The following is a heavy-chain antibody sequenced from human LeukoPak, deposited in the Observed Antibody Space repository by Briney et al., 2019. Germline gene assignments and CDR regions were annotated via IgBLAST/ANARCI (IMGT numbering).Heavy chain of an antibody. D-gene: IGHD3-16*01. CDR3: ARGGGLDV. Sequence: GGSLRLSCAASGFTLSTYWMNWARQAPGKGLEWVASINHNGNVNYYVDSVKGRFTISRDNAKNSLYLQMSNLRAEDTAVYFCARGGGLDVWGQGATVTVSS. CDR1: GFTLSTYW. J-gene: IGHJ6*02. CDR2: INHNGNVN. V-gene: IGHV3-7*03.